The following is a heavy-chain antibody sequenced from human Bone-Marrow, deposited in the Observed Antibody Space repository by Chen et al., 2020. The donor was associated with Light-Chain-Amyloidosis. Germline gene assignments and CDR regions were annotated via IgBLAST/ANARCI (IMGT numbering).Heavy chain of an antibody. CDR1: GYIFTKYY. V-gene: IGHV1-46*01. D-gene: IGHD4-17*01. CDR2: INPISGSA. CDR3: ARMMTTVTTTDY. J-gene: IGHJ4*02. Sequence: QVQLVQSGAEVKKPGASVKISCKAYGYIFTKYYMHWVRQAPGEGLEWMGIINPISGSASYAEKFEGRVTMTRDTSTSTFYMELSSLKSEDTAVYYCARMMTTVTTTDYWGQGALVTVSS.